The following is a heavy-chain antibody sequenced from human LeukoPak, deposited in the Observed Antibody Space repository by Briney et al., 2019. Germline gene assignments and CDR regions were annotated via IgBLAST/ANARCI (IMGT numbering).Heavy chain of an antibody. CDR1: GFSFSASW. V-gene: IGHV3-7*01. CDR2: MSPDGSAI. CDR3: ARDPLNGALDI. Sequence: GGSLRLSCTASGFSFSASWMSWVRQLPGKGLEWLADMSPDGSAIGYVDSVKGRFTVSRDNAKNSLYLQMDGLRAEDTAVYYCARDPLNGALDIWSQGTLVTVSS. J-gene: IGHJ3*02.